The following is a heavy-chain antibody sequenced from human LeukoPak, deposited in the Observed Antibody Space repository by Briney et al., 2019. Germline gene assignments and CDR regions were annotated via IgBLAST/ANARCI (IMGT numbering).Heavy chain of an antibody. J-gene: IGHJ4*02. CDR1: GGSISSSSYY. CDR3: ARAFLVGYSPEEYFFDY. D-gene: IGHD2-15*01. Sequence: SETLSLTCTVSGGSISSSSYYWGWIRQPPGKGLEWIGSIYYSGSTYYNPSLKSRVTISVDKSKNQFSLKLNSVTAADTAVYYCARAFLVGYSPEEYFFDYWGQGTLVTVSS. CDR2: IYYSGST. V-gene: IGHV4-39*07.